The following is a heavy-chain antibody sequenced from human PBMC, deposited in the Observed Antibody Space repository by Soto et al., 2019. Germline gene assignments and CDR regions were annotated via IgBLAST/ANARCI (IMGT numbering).Heavy chain of an antibody. Sequence: PSETLSLTCTVSGGSISSYYWSWIRHPPGKGLEWIGYIYYSGSTNYNPSLKSRVTISVDTSKNQFSLKLSSVTAADTAVYYCARRYSSAFDIWGQGTMVTVSS. D-gene: IGHD6-13*01. V-gene: IGHV4-59*08. CDR3: ARRYSSAFDI. J-gene: IGHJ3*02. CDR1: GGSISSYY. CDR2: IYYSGST.